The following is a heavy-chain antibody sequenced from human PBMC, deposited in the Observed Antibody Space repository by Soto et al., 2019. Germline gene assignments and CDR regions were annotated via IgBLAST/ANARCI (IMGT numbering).Heavy chain of an antibody. CDR1: GGTFSSYA. J-gene: IGHJ6*02. V-gene: IGHV1-69*13. D-gene: IGHD6-13*01. CDR2: IIPIFGTA. Sequence: SVKVSCKASGGTFSSYAISWVRQAPGQGLEWMGGIIPIFGTANYAQKFQGRVTITADESTSTAYTELSSLRSEDTAVYYCARDSAAAGREGYYYYGMDVWGQGTTVTVSS. CDR3: ARDSAAAGREGYYYYGMDV.